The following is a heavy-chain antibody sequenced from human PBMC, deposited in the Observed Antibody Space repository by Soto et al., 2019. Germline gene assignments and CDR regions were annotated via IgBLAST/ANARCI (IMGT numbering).Heavy chain of an antibody. CDR1: GGSVTRGHYY. J-gene: IGHJ6*02. V-gene: IGHV4-31*03. Sequence: QVLLQESGPGLVRPSQALSLTCTLSGGSVTRGHYYWTWIRQHPGRGLEWIGNIYHSGTTNYSPSHKGRLSMSIDTSTNQCSLAVLSVTAADTAVYYCARAVRVEVVPATGPSYFCFYGMDIWGQGTTVTVSS. CDR2: IYHSGTT. CDR3: ARAVRVEVVPATGPSYFCFYGMDI. D-gene: IGHD2-15*01.